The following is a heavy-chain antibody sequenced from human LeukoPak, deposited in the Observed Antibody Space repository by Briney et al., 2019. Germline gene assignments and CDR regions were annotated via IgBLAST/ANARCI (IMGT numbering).Heavy chain of an antibody. J-gene: IGHJ5*02. Sequence: ASVKVSCKASGGTFSSYAISWVRQAPGQGLEWMGGIIPIFGTANYAQKFQGRVTITADESTSTAYMELSSLRSEDTAVYYCARDGRRDRGYYDFWSGHNWFDPWGQGTLVTVSS. CDR3: ARDGRRDRGYYDFWSGHNWFDP. D-gene: IGHD3-3*01. V-gene: IGHV1-69*13. CDR1: GGTFSSYA. CDR2: IIPIFGTA.